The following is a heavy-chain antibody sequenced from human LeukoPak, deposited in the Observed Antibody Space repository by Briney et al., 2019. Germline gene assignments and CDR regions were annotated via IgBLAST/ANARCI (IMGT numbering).Heavy chain of an antibody. D-gene: IGHD2-2*01. Sequence: GGSLRLSCAASGFTFSSYGMHWVRQAPGKGLEWVAVIWYDGSNKYYADSVKGRFTISRDNSKNTLYLQMNSLRAEDTAVYYCTRDGFGSSTSCYYDWGQGTLVTVSS. CDR1: GFTFSSYG. J-gene: IGHJ4*02. CDR2: IWYDGSNK. CDR3: TRDGFGSSTSCYYD. V-gene: IGHV3-33*01.